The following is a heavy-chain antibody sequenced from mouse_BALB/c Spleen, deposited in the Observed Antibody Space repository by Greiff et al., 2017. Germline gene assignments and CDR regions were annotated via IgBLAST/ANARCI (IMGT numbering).Heavy chain of an antibody. D-gene: IGHD3-3*01. CDR2: ISSGSSTI. J-gene: IGHJ4*01. CDR3: ARQGRDAMDY. V-gene: IGHV5-17*02. Sequence: EVKLVESGGGLVQPGGSRKLSCAASGFTFSSFGMHWVRQAPEKGLEWVAYISSGSSTIYYADTVKGRITITRDNPKNTQFLQMTSLRSEDSAMYYYARQGRDAMDYWGQGTSVTVSS. CDR1: GFTFSSFG.